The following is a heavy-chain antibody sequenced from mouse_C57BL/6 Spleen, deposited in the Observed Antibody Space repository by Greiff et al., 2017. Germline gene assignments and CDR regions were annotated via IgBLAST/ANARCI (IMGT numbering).Heavy chain of an antibody. V-gene: IGHV4-1*01. CDR1: GIDFSRYW. CDR3: ASHWDGWFAY. CDR2: INPDSSTI. D-gene: IGHD4-1*01. Sequence: EADGIDFSRYWMSWVRRAPGKGLEWIGEINPDSSTINYAPSLKDKFIISRDNAKNTLYLQMSKVRSEDTALYYCASHWDGWFAYWGQGTLVTVSA. J-gene: IGHJ3*01.